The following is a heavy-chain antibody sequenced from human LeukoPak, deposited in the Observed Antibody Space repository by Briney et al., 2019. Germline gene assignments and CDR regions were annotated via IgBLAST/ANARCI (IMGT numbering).Heavy chain of an antibody. D-gene: IGHD5-12*01. Sequence: GRSLRLSCAASGFTFSSYAMHWVRQAPGKGLEWVAVISYDGSNKYYADSVKGRFTISRDNSKNTLYLQMNSLRAEDTAVYYCAGERVREVATITYYYYYGMDVWGKGTTVTVSS. V-gene: IGHV3-30*04. CDR2: ISYDGSNK. CDR1: GFTFSSYA. CDR3: AGERVREVATITYYYYYGMDV. J-gene: IGHJ6*04.